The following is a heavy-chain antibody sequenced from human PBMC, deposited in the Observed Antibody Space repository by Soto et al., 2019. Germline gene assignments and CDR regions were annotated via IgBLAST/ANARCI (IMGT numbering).Heavy chain of an antibody. Sequence: QVQLQQWGAGLLKSSETLSLTCAVYGGSFSGYYWSWIRQPPGKGLEWIGEINHSGSTNYNPSLKSRVTISVDTSKNQFSLKLSSVTAADTAVYYCARGSRCSGGSCYLRRNWFDPWGQGTLVTVSS. V-gene: IGHV4-34*01. J-gene: IGHJ5*02. D-gene: IGHD2-15*01. CDR1: GGSFSGYY. CDR3: ARGSRCSGGSCYLRRNWFDP. CDR2: INHSGST.